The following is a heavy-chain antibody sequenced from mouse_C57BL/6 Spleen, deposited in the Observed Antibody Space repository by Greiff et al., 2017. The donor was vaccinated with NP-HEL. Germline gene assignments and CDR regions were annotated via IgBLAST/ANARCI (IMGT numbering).Heavy chain of an antibody. CDR2: ISYDGSN. J-gene: IGHJ2*01. CDR1: GYSITSGYY. D-gene: IGHD1-1*01. Sequence: EVKLMESGPGLVKPSQSLSLTCSVTGYSITSGYYWNWIRQFPGNKLEWMGYISYDGSNNYNPSLKNRISITRDTSKNQFFLKLNSVTTEDTATYYCASNYYGSSLRDYFDYWGQGTTLTVSS. V-gene: IGHV3-6*01. CDR3: ASNYYGSSLRDYFDY.